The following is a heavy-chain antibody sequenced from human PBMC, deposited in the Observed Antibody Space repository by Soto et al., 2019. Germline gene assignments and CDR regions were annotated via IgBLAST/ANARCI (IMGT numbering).Heavy chain of an antibody. CDR3: ARVKYGNLRPPTSLFDP. Sequence: GASVKVSCKASGYTFTAYYIHWVRQAPGQGPEWMAWINPDSGATYSAPKFQGRVTVTSDTSINTPSMELSSLRSDDTAVYYCARVKYGNLRPPTSLFDPWGQGTLVTVSS. J-gene: IGHJ5*02. CDR2: INPDSGAT. CDR1: GYTFTAYY. D-gene: IGHD3-10*01. V-gene: IGHV1-2*02.